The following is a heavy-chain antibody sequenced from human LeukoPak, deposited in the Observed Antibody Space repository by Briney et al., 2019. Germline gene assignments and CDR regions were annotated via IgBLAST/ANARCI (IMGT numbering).Heavy chain of an antibody. Sequence: SVKVSCKASGGTYSSYAISWVRQAPGQGLEWMGGIIPIFGTANYAQKFQGRVTITADKSTSTAYMELSSLRSEDTAVYYCASRSGSYSIDYWGQGTLVTVSS. CDR2: IIPIFGTA. CDR3: ASRSGSYSIDY. V-gene: IGHV1-69*06. CDR1: GGTYSSYA. J-gene: IGHJ4*02. D-gene: IGHD3-10*01.